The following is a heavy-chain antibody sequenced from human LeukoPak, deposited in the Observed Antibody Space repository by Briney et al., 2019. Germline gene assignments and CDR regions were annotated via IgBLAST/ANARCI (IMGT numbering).Heavy chain of an antibody. Sequence: LGASVKDSCKTTGYTFTGYHLHWVRQAPGQGLEWMAWIQSDSGDTNYAQKFQGRVTVTRDKFTRTSCIEVDRLSSDDTAVYYCARDLMGDLYTFFDHWGQGTLVTVSS. D-gene: IGHD3-16*02. J-gene: IGHJ4*02. CDR2: IQSDSGDT. CDR1: GYTFTGYH. CDR3: ARDLMGDLYTFFDH. V-gene: IGHV1-2*03.